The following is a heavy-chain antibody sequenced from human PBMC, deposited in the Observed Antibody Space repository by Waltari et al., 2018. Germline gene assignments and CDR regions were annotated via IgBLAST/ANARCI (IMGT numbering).Heavy chain of an antibody. V-gene: IGHV4-34*01. J-gene: IGHJ4*02. CDR2: INHSGST. CDR1: GGSFSGYY. CDR3: ARPSLLRIFDY. D-gene: IGHD1-26*01. Sequence: QVQLQQWGAGLLKPSETLSLTCAVYGGSFSGYYWSWIRQPPGKGLEWIGEINHSGSTNYNPSLKSRVTISVDTSKNQFSLKLSSVTAADTAVYYCARPSLLRIFDYWGQGTLVTVSS.